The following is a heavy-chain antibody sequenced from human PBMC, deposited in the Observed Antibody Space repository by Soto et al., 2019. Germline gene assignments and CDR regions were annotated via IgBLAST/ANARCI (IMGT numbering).Heavy chain of an antibody. Sequence: EVQLLESGGGLVQPGGSLRLSCAASGFTFSTYDMSWVRQAPGKGLEWVSAISASGGRPYYADSVKGRFTISRDNSKNTLYLQMNSLRVEDTAVYYCAKESYDSGSYADCWGQGTLVTVSS. CDR1: GFTFSTYD. D-gene: IGHD3-10*01. J-gene: IGHJ4*02. CDR2: ISASGGRP. CDR3: AKESYDSGSYADC. V-gene: IGHV3-23*01.